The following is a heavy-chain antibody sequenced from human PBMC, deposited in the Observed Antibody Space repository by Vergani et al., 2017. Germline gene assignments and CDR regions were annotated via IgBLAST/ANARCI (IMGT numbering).Heavy chain of an antibody. Sequence: QVQLVQSGAEVKKPGASVKVSCKASGYIFTGYYIHWVRQAPRQGLELMGWINPDNGYTNSAQKFQGRVTMTRDTSISTAHMELRRLRYDDTAVYYCTRGWYYDSIAYWAYWGQGTLVTVSS. CDR3: TRGWYYDSIAYWAY. CDR2: INPDNGYT. V-gene: IGHV1-2*02. CDR1: GYIFTGYY. D-gene: IGHD3-22*01. J-gene: IGHJ4*02.